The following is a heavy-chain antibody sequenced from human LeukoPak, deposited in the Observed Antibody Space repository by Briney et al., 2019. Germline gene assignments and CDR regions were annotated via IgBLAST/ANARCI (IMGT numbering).Heavy chain of an antibody. V-gene: IGHV4-59*01. CDR3: ARDTWELLRAFDI. CDR1: GGSISSYY. J-gene: IGHJ3*02. D-gene: IGHD1-26*01. CDR2: IYYSGST. Sequence: PSGTLSLTCTVSGGSISSYYWSWIRQPPGKGLEWIGYIYYSGSTNYNPSLKSRVTISVDTSKNQFSLKLSSVTAADTAVYYCARDTWELLRAFDIWGQGTMVTVSS.